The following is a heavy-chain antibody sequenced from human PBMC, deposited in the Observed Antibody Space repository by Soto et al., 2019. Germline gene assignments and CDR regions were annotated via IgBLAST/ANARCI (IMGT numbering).Heavy chain of an antibody. J-gene: IGHJ4*02. V-gene: IGHV3-21*06. CDR3: ARDKRTLYYDSSGTFDY. CDR1: GFTFSDYY. CDR2: ISSSSSYI. Sequence: PGGSLRLSCVASGFTFSDYYMNWVRQAPGKGLEWVSSISSSSSYIYYADSVKGRFTISRDNAKNSLYLLMNSLRAEDTAVYYCARDKRTLYYDSSGTFDYWGQGTLVTVSS. D-gene: IGHD3-22*01.